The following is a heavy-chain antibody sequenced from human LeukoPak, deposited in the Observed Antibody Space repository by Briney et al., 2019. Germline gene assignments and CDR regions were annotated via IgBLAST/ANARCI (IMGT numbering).Heavy chain of an antibody. CDR3: AKALLSYSFDY. CDR2: IWYDGSDK. Sequence: GGSLRLSCAASGFIFSNYDMHWVRRAPGKGLEWVALIWYDGSDKHYADSVKGRFTISRDNSNNTLYLQMHSLRVDDTAVYFCAKALLSYSFDYWGQGTLVTVSS. D-gene: IGHD2/OR15-2a*01. J-gene: IGHJ4*02. CDR1: GFIFSNYD. V-gene: IGHV3-33*06.